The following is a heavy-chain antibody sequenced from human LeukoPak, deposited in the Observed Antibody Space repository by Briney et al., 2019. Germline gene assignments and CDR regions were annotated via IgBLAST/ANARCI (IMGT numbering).Heavy chain of an antibody. V-gene: IGHV3-23*01. Sequence: PGGTLRLSCAPSTFTLDDKGVIWVAQAQGQGGEGCSAMSGSGTSTSHADSAKGRFTISRDNSKNPLYLQMNRLRAEDTAVYYCAKGFYGSGSYLHFDYWGQGTLVTVSS. D-gene: IGHD3-10*01. CDR3: AKGFYGSGSYLHFDY. CDR2: MSGSGTST. J-gene: IGHJ4*02. CDR1: TFTLDDKG.